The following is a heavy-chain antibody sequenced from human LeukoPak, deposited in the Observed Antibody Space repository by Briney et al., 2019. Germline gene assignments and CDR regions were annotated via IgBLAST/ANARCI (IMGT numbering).Heavy chain of an antibody. Sequence: SETLSLTCTVSGGSISSGGYYWSWIRQHPGKGLEWIGYIYYSGSTYYNPSLKSRVTISVDTSKNQFSLKLSSVTAADTPVYYCARESQQLRNWFDPWGQGTLVTVSS. CDR3: ARESQQLRNWFDP. CDR2: IYYSGST. CDR1: GGSISSGGYY. J-gene: IGHJ5*02. D-gene: IGHD6-13*01. V-gene: IGHV4-31*03.